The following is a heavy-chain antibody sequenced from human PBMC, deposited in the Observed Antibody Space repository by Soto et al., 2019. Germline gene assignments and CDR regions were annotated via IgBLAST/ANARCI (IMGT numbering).Heavy chain of an antibody. Sequence: SVKVSCKASGGTFSSYAISWVRQAPGQGLEWMGGIIPIFGTANYAQKFQGRVTITADESTSAAYMELSSLRSEDTAVYYCARDRIAAAGSHYYYGMDVWGQGTTVTVSS. CDR3: ARDRIAAAGSHYYYGMDV. V-gene: IGHV1-69*13. D-gene: IGHD6-13*01. J-gene: IGHJ6*02. CDR2: IIPIFGTA. CDR1: GGTFSSYA.